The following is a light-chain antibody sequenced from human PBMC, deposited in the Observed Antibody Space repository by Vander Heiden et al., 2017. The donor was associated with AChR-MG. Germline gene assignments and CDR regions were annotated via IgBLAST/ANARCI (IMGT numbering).Light chain of an antibody. CDR2: AAS. J-gene: IGKJ3*01. CDR1: QGISNY. CDR3: QQLNSYPFT. V-gene: IGKV1-9*01. Sequence: DIQLTQSPPFLSASVGDRVTITCRASQGISNYLAWYQQKPGKAPNLLLYAASTLQSGVPSRFSGSGSGTEFTLTISSLQPEDFASYYCQQLNSYPFTFGPGTKVDIK.